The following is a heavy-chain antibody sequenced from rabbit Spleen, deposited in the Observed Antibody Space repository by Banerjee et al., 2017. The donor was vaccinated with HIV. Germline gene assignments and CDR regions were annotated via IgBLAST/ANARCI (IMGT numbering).Heavy chain of an antibody. V-gene: IGHV1S45*01. CDR3: ARDGAGGSYFAL. D-gene: IGHD8-1*01. CDR2: IDPVFGIT. Sequence: QEQLEESGGDLVKPEGSLTLTCTASGFSFSVSDWIYWVRQAPGKGLEWIGYIDPVFGITYYADWVNGRFSISRENAQNTVFLQMTSLTAADTATYFCARDGAGGSYFALWGPGTL. CDR1: GFSFSVSDW. J-gene: IGHJ4*01.